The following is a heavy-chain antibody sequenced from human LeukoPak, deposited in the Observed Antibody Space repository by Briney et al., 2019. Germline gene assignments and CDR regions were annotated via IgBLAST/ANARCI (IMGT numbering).Heavy chain of an antibody. CDR3: ARASTNSAYYMDV. CDR2: MNPNSGNT. D-gene: IGHD2-8*01. CDR1: GYTFTSYG. J-gene: IGHJ6*03. Sequence: ASVKVSCKASGYTFTSYGINWVRQATGQGLEWMGWMNPNSGNTGYAQKFQGRVTITRNTSISTAYKELSSLRSEDTAVYYCARASTNSAYYMDVWGKGTTVTVSS. V-gene: IGHV1-8*03.